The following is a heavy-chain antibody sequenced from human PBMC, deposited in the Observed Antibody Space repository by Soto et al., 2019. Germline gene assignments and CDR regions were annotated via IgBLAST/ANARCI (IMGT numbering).Heavy chain of an antibody. J-gene: IGHJ3*02. V-gene: IGHV4-59*01. CDR3: ARVWGGAFDI. CDR2: IYYSRST. D-gene: IGHD3-10*01. Sequence: QVQLQESGPGLVKPSETLSLTCTVSGGSISSYYWSWIRQPPGKGLEWIGYIYYSRSTNYNPSLKSRVTISVDTSKNQFSLKLSSVTAADTAVYYCARVWGGAFDIWAQGTMVTVSS. CDR1: GGSISSYY.